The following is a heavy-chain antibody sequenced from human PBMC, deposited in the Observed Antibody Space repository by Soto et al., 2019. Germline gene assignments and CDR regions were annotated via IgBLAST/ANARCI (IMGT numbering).Heavy chain of an antibody. CDR2: IYYSGST. J-gene: IGHJ4*02. Sequence: PSETLSLTCTVSGGSISSSSYYWGWIRQPPGKGLEWIGSIYYSGSTYYNPSLKSRVTISVDTSKNQFSLKLSSVIAADTAVYYCSRGSGELDYWGQGTLVTVSS. V-gene: IGHV4-39*01. D-gene: IGHD3-16*01. CDR1: GGSISSSSYY. CDR3: SRGSGELDY.